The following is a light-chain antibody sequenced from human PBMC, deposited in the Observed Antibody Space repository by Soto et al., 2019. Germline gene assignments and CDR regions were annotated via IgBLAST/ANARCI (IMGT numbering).Light chain of an antibody. V-gene: IGLV1-40*01. J-gene: IGLJ2*01. CDR1: SSNIGAGYN. CDR2: GNS. Sequence: QSVLTQQSSVSGDPGQTVTLYCTGSSSNIGAGYNVHWYQQLPGTAPKLLIHGNSNRPSGVPDRFSGSKSGTSASLAITGLQAEDEADYYCQSYDSSLSGVVFGGGTKLTVL. CDR3: QSYDSSLSGVV.